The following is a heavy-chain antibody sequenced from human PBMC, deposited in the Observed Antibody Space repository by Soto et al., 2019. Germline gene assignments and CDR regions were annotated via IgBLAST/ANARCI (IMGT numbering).Heavy chain of an antibody. Sequence: ASVKLSCEACGDSFTSYYMHWVRQAPGQGLEWMGIINPSGGSTSYAQKFQGRVTMTRDTSTSTVYMELSSLRSEDTAVYYCARDLTTVSYYFDYWGQGTLVTVSS. V-gene: IGHV1-46*03. CDR2: INPSGGST. J-gene: IGHJ4*02. CDR1: GDSFTSYY. D-gene: IGHD4-17*01. CDR3: ARDLTTVSYYFDY.